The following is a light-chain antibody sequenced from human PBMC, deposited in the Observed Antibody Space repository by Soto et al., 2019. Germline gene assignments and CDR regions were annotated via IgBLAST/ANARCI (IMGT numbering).Light chain of an antibody. CDR2: GAS. J-gene: IGKJ5*01. CDR1: QSISSDH. CDR3: QHYRSAPFT. Sequence: EIVLTQSPGILSLSPGERATLACRASQSISSDHLAWYQQRPGQSPRLLIYGASSRTTGVPDRFSGSGSGTDFTLTISRLEPEDFAVYYCQHYRSAPFTFGPGTRLEIK. V-gene: IGKV3-20*01.